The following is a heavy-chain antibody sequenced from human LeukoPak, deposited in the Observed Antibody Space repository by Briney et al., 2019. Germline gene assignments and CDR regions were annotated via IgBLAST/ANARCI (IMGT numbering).Heavy chain of an antibody. CDR2: ISSSSTSI. Sequence: PGGSLRLSCAASGFTFSSYSMNWVRQAPGKGLEWVSYISSSSTSIYYADSLKGRFTISRDNAKNSLYLQMNSLRAEDTAVYYCAKEGLVIAVAAYYFDYWGQGTLVTVSS. J-gene: IGHJ4*02. V-gene: IGHV3-48*01. D-gene: IGHD6-19*01. CDR3: AKEGLVIAVAAYYFDY. CDR1: GFTFSSYS.